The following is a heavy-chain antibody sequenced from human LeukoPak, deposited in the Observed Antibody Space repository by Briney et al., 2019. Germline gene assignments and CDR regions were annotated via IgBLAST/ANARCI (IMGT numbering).Heavy chain of an antibody. J-gene: IGHJ4*02. Sequence: GASVKVSCKASGYTFTGYYMHWVRQAPGQGLEWMGWIYPNSGATKYAQKFQGRVTMTRDTSISTAYMELSGLRSDDTAVYYCGTLLSNGPFDYWGQGSLGTVSS. CDR3: GTLLSNGPFDY. CDR1: GYTFTGYY. CDR2: IYPNSGAT. V-gene: IGHV1-2*02.